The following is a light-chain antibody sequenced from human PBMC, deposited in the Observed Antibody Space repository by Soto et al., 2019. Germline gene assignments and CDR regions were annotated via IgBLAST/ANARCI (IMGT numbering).Light chain of an antibody. CDR1: QSVSSN. CDR2: GAS. V-gene: IGKV3-15*01. CDR3: QQYNNWPPT. Sequence: EIVMTQSPATLSVSPGERATLSCRASQSVSSNLVWYQQKRGQAPRLLSYGASTRATGIPARFSGSGSGTEFTLTISSLQYEDFAVYYCQQYNNWPPTFGQGTKLEIK. J-gene: IGKJ2*01.